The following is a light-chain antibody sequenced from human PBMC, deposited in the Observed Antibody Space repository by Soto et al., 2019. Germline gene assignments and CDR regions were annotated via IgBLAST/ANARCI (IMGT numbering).Light chain of an antibody. J-gene: IGLJ3*02. Sequence: QAVVTQEPSLTVSPGGTFTLTCASSTGAVSSGYYANWFQQRPGQAPRSLIFDTYNRHSWTPARFSGSLFGGKATLTLTGVPPEDEAKSYCLLYDDGSRVFGGGTQLTVL. CDR2: DTY. CDR1: TGAVSSGYY. CDR3: LLYDDGSRV. V-gene: IGLV7-43*01.